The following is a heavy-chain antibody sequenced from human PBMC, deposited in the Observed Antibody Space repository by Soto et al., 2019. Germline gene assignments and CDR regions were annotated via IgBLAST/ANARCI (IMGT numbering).Heavy chain of an antibody. CDR2: ISYDGSNK. CDR1: GFTFSSYG. J-gene: IGHJ4*02. V-gene: IGHV3-30*18. D-gene: IGHD2-2*02. CDR3: ANHDCCSTSCHTEPFYY. Sequence: GGSLRLPCAASGFTFSSYGMHWVRQAPGKGLEWVAVISYDGSNKYYADSVKGRFTISRDNSKNTLYLQMNSLRAEDTAVYYCANHDCCSTSCHTEPFYYWGQGTLVPVSS.